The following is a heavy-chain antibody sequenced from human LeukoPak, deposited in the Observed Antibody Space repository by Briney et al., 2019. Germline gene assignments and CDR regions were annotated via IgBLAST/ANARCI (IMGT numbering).Heavy chain of an antibody. D-gene: IGHD6-13*01. Sequence: SETLSLTCTVSGGSISSSSYYWGWIRQPPGKGLEWIGGIYYSGSTYYNPSLKSRVTISVDTSKNQFSLKLSSVTAADTAVYYCARRNIAAAAPFDYWGQGTLVTVSS. V-gene: IGHV4-39*01. J-gene: IGHJ4*02. CDR3: ARRNIAAAAPFDY. CDR1: GGSISSSSYY. CDR2: IYYSGST.